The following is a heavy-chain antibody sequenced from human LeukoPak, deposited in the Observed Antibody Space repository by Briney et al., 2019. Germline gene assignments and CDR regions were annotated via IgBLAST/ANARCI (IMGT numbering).Heavy chain of an antibody. Sequence: PGGSLRLACAASGFTFSSYSMNWVRQAPGKGLEWVSSISSSSSYIYYADSVKGRFTISRDNAKNSLYLQMNSLRAEDTAVYYCARRDYYDSSGPKAFDIWGQGTMVTVSS. D-gene: IGHD3-22*01. CDR1: GFTFSSYS. CDR3: ARRDYYDSSGPKAFDI. J-gene: IGHJ3*02. V-gene: IGHV3-21*01. CDR2: ISSSSSYI.